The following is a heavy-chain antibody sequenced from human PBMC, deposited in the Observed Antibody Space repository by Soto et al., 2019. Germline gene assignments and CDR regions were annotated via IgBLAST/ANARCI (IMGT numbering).Heavy chain of an antibody. CDR2: ISSDGSST. J-gene: IGHJ4*02. D-gene: IGHD4-4*01. CDR1: GFTLSNYW. V-gene: IGHV3-74*01. CDR3: XXXXXXXXXXCYSYFDS. Sequence: EVQLVESGGGLVQPGGSLRLSCAASGFTLSNYWMHWARQAPGKGLVWVSRISSDGSSTNYADSVKGRFTISRDNAKXXXXXXXXXXXXXXXXXXXXXXXXXXXXXXCYSYFDSWGQGTLVTVS.